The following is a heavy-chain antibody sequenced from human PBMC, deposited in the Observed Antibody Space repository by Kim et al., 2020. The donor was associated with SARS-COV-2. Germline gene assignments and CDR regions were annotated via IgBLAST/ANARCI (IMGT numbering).Heavy chain of an antibody. J-gene: IGHJ4*02. D-gene: IGHD3-10*01. V-gene: IGHV4-39*07. CDR2: IYYSGST. Sequence: SETLSLTCTVSGGSISSSSYYWGWIRQPPGKGLEWIGSIYYSGSTYYNPSLKSRVTISVDTSKNQFSLKLSSVTAADTAVYYCARDPTLLWSGELRGDYWGQGTLVTVSS. CDR1: GGSISSSSYY. CDR3: ARDPTLLWSGELRGDY.